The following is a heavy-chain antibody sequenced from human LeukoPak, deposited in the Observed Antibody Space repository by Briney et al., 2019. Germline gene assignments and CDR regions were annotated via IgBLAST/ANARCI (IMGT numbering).Heavy chain of an antibody. CDR2: MNPNSGNT. CDR1: GYTFTSYD. J-gene: IGHJ3*02. Sequence: GASVKVSCKASGYTFTSYDINWVRQATGQGLEWMGWMNPNSGNTGYAQKFQGRVIMTRNTSISTAYMELSSLRSEDTAVYYCARGLRITIFGVVIISAFDIWGQGTMVTVSS. D-gene: IGHD3-3*01. CDR3: ARGLRITIFGVVIISAFDI. V-gene: IGHV1-8*01.